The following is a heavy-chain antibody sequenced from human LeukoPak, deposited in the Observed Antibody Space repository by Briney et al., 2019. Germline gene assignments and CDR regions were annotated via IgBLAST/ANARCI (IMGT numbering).Heavy chain of an antibody. D-gene: IGHD2-2*01. Sequence: GGSLRLSCAASGFTFSSYSMNWVRQAPGKRLEWVSYISSSSTNIYYVDSVKGRFTISRDNAKNSLYLQMNGLRAEDTAVYYCARDPNIVVVAAAQNFDYWGQGTLVTVSS. CDR1: GFTFSSYS. J-gene: IGHJ4*02. CDR3: ARDPNIVVVAAAQNFDY. CDR2: ISSSSTNI. V-gene: IGHV3-48*01.